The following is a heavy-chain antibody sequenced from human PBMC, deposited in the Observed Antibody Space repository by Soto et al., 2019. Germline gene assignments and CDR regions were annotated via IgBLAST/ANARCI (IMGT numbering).Heavy chain of an antibody. J-gene: IGHJ4*02. D-gene: IGHD3-16*01. Sequence: EVLLEESGVGCVQQGGSLRLSCAASGFTVSNNYMTWVRQAPGKGLEWVAVIQDGGSISYADSVSDRFTISRDNAKNTVFLEMNSLRPEDTAVYFCARGEGSGSNALGHWGQGTLVTVSS. CDR3: ARGEGSGSNALGH. V-gene: IGHV3-66*01. CDR1: GFTVSNNY. CDR2: IQDGGSI.